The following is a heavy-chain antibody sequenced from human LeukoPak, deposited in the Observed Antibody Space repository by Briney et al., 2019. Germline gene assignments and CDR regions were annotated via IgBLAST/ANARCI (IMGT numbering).Heavy chain of an antibody. Sequence: GGSLRLSCAASGFTFSSYAMHWVRQAPGKGLEWVAVISYDGSNKYYADSVKGRFTISRDNSKNTLYLQMNSLRAEDTAVYYCARGRTIYDSSGYMMNWFDPWGQGTLVTVSS. D-gene: IGHD3-22*01. CDR2: ISYDGSNK. J-gene: IGHJ5*02. V-gene: IGHV3-30-3*01. CDR3: ARGRTIYDSSGYMMNWFDP. CDR1: GFTFSSYA.